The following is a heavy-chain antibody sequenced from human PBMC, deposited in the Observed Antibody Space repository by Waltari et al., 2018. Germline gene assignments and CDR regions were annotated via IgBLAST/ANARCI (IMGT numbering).Heavy chain of an antibody. D-gene: IGHD6-6*01. CDR2: IYYSGST. Sequence: QLQLQESGPGLVKPSETLSLTCTVSGGSISSSSYYWGWIRQPPGKGLEWIGSIYYSGSTYYNPSLKRRVTISVDTSKNQVSLKLSSVTAADTAVYYCARGSIADTSPPSLDYWGQGTLVTVSS. CDR3: ARGSIADTSPPSLDY. CDR1: GGSISSSSYY. J-gene: IGHJ4*02. V-gene: IGHV4-39*07.